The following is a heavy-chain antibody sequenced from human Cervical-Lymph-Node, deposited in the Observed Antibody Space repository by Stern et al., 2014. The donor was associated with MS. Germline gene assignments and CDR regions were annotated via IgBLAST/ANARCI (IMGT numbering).Heavy chain of an antibody. CDR2: INTKTGNP. Sequence: VHLVESGSELKKPGASVNVSCTAAGYIFTAYAMNWVRQAPGQGLEWMGWINTKTGNPTYAQGFTGRFVFSLDTSVSKAFLHINSLKAEDTAVYYCARGSDGAAMPYWGQGSLVTVSS. J-gene: IGHJ4*02. CDR3: ARGSDGAAMPY. V-gene: IGHV7-4-1*02. CDR1: GYIFTAYA. D-gene: IGHD3-16*01.